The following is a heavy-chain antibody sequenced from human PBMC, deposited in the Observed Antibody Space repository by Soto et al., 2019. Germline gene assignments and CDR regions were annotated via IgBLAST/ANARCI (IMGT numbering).Heavy chain of an antibody. J-gene: IGHJ5*02. CDR1: GFSFPSYT. Sequence: GALRLSCAASGFSFPSYTMSWVRQAPGKTLEWVSTISGSGGATYYADSVKGRFTISRDNSKSTLYLQEISLRAEDTAVYYCAKVHLGAMAPVDPWGQGTLVTVSS. CDR3: AKVHLGAMAPVDP. CDR2: ISGSGGAT. D-gene: IGHD2-8*01. V-gene: IGHV3-23*01.